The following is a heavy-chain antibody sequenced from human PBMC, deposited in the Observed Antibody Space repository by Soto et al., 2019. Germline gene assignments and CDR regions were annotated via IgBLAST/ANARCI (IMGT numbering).Heavy chain of an antibody. Sequence: QVQLQESGPGLVKPSETLSLTCTVSGGSVSSGSYYWSWIRQPPGKGLEWIGYIYYSGSTNYNPSLKSRVTISVDTSKNQFSLKLSSVTAADTAVYYCARAPGPPTRVAYHFDYWGQGTLVTVSS. CDR2: IYYSGST. CDR1: GGSVSSGSYY. V-gene: IGHV4-61*01. J-gene: IGHJ4*02. D-gene: IGHD2-2*01. CDR3: ARAPGPPTRVAYHFDY.